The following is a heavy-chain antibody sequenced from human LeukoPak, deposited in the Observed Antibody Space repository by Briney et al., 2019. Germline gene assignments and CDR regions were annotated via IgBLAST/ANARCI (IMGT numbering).Heavy chain of an antibody. D-gene: IGHD3-3*01. CDR1: GFTFSSFG. CDR2: MRYVGSNK. J-gene: IGHJ4*02. V-gene: IGHV3-30*02. CDR3: AKGYYDFWNDYFDY. Sequence: GGSLRLSCAASGFTFSSFGMHWVRQAPGKGLEWVAFMRYVGSNKYYADSVKGRFTISRDNSKNTLYLQMNSLRAEDTAVYYCAKGYYDFWNDYFDYWGQGTLVTVSS.